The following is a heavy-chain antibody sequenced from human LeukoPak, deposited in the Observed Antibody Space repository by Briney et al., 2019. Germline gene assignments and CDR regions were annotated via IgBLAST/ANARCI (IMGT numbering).Heavy chain of an antibody. J-gene: IGHJ4*02. CDR3: ARGPHDSSGYYYDY. D-gene: IGHD3-22*01. CDR1: GGSISSYY. V-gene: IGHV4-59*08. Sequence: PSETLSLTCTVSGGSISSYYWSWIRQPPGKGLEWIAYISDIGSINYNPSLKSRVTISVDTSKNQFSLKLSSVTAADTAVYYCARGPHDSSGYYYDYWGQGTLVTVSS. CDR2: ISDIGSI.